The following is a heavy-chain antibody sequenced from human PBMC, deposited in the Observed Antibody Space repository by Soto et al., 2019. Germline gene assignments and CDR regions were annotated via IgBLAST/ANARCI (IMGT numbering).Heavy chain of an antibody. Sequence: GWSLRLSCAASGFTFSSYEMNWVRQAPGKGLEWVSYISSSGSTIYYADSVKGRFTISRDNAKNSLYLQMNSLRAEDTAVYYCARTPGDNTYYYDSSGSRRGFDYWGQGTLVTVSS. J-gene: IGHJ4*02. CDR2: ISSSGSTI. CDR3: ARTPGDNTYYYDSSGSRRGFDY. D-gene: IGHD3-22*01. CDR1: GFTFSSYE. V-gene: IGHV3-48*03.